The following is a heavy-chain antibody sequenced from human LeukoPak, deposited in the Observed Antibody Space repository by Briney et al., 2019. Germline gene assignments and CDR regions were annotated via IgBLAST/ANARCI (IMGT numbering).Heavy chain of an antibody. D-gene: IGHD3-10*01. J-gene: IGHJ4*02. CDR1: GFASSTYG. V-gene: IGHV3-48*02. CDR3: ARRISGSYLDY. CDR2: ITSRSTT. Sequence: PGGSLRLSCAASGFASSTYGMNWVRQAPGKGLEWISYITSRSTTYYADSVRGRFTISRDNAKNSLYLEMNGLRDDDTAVYYCARRISGSYLDYWGKGTLVTVSS.